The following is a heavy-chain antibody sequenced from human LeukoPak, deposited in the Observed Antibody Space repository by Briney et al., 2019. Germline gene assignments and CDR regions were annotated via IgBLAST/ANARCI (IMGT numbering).Heavy chain of an antibody. D-gene: IGHD4-17*01. CDR3: AKGGRGDYVSDAFDI. Sequence: GGSLRPSCAASGFTFDDYAMPWVRQAPGKGLEWVSGISWNSGSIGYADSVKGRFTISRDNAKNSLYLQMNSLRAEDTALYYCAKGGRGDYVSDAFDIWGQGTMVTVSS. J-gene: IGHJ3*02. CDR1: GFTFDDYA. V-gene: IGHV3-9*01. CDR2: ISWNSGSI.